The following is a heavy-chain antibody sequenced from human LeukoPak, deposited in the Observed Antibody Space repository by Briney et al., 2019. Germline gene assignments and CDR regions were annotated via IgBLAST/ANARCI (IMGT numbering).Heavy chain of an antibody. CDR1: GDSISDYY. CDR2: IHYSGST. J-gene: IGHJ4*02. Sequence: SETLFLTCTVSGDSISDYYWSWIRQPPGKGLEWIGYIHYSGSTNYNPSLKSRVTISVDTSKNQFSLKLSSVTAADTAVYYCARGSSGWYNIIDYWGQGTLVTVSS. CDR3: ARGSSGWYNIIDY. V-gene: IGHV4-59*01. D-gene: IGHD6-19*01.